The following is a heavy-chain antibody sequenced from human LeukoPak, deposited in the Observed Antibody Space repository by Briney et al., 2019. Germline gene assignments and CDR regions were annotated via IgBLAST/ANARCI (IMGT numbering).Heavy chain of an antibody. CDR2: IIPIFGTA. CDR1: GGTFSSYA. D-gene: IGHD2/OR15-2a*01. J-gene: IGHJ6*02. Sequence: VASVNVSCKASGGTFSSYAISWVRQAPGQGLEWMGGIIPIFGTANYAQKFQGRVTITADESTSTAYMELSSPRSEDTAVYYCARGSSPYYYYYGMDVWGQGTTVTVSS. CDR3: ARGSSPYYYYYGMDV. V-gene: IGHV1-69*13.